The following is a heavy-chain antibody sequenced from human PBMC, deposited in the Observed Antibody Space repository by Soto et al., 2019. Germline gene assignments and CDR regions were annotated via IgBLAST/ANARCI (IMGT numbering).Heavy chain of an antibody. V-gene: IGHV5-51*01. D-gene: IGHD6-13*01. CDR3: ARHGVEGIAAAGQQLYYYGMDV. CDR1: GYSFTSYW. CDR2: IYPGDSDT. Sequence: GESLKISCKVSGYSFTSYWISCVRQMPGKGLEWMGIIYPGDSDTRYSPSFQGQVTISADKSISTAYLQWSSLKASDTAMYYCARHGVEGIAAAGQQLYYYGMDVWGQGTTVTVS. J-gene: IGHJ6*02.